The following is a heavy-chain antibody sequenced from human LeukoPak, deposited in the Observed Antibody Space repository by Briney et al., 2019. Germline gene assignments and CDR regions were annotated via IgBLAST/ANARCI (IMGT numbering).Heavy chain of an antibody. CDR2: INAGNGNT. V-gene: IGHV1-3*01. CDR1: GGTFTSYA. D-gene: IGHD3-9*01. Sequence: ASVKVSCKASGGTFTSYAMHWVRQAPGQRLEWMGWINAGNGNTKYSQKFQGRVTITRDTSASTAYMELSSLRSEDTAVYYCAREGASSVLRYFDWLFPLFDYWGQGTLVTVSS. J-gene: IGHJ4*02. CDR3: AREGASSVLRYFDWLFPLFDY.